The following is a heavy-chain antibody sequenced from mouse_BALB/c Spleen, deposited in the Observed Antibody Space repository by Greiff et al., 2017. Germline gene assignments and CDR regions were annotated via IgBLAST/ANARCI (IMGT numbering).Heavy chain of an antibody. CDR3: ATDRY. CDR2: ISYDGSN. V-gene: IGHV3-6*02. CDR1: GYSITSGYY. J-gene: IGHJ3*01. Sequence: VQLKESGPGLVKPSQSLSLTCSVTGYSITSGYYWNWIRQFPGNKLEWMGYISYDGSNNYNPSLKNRISITRDTSKNQFFLKLNSVTTEDTATYYCATDRYWGQGTLVTVSA.